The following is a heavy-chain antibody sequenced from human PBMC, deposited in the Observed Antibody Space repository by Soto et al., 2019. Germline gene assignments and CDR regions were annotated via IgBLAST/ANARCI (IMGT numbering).Heavy chain of an antibody. CDR3: ADRDTSLETRWGCDS. J-gene: IGHJ4*02. CDR2: IYWDDDK. Sequence: QITLKETGPTLVKPTQTLTLTCTFSRFSLSTTAVGVGWIRQPPGKALEWLAFIYWDDDKRYSPSLKGRVSDTKDPAKNQVVLTMPDMDAVDTATYYCADRDTSLETRWGCDSWGQGTLVTVSS. CDR1: RFSLSTTAVG. V-gene: IGHV2-5*02. D-gene: IGHD3-16*01.